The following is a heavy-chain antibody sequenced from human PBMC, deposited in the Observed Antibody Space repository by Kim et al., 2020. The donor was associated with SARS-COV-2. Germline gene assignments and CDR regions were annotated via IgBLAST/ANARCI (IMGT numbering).Heavy chain of an antibody. J-gene: IGHJ5*02. V-gene: IGHV3-21*01. CDR2: ISSSSSYI. Sequence: GGSLRLSCAASGFTFSSYSMNWVRQAPGKGLEWVSSISSSSSYIYYADSVKGRFTISRDNAKNSLYLQMNSLRAEDTAVYYCARGSEEYYVILTGSRFPRWVQGTLVAVSS. CDR1: GFTFSSYS. D-gene: IGHD3-9*01. CDR3: ARGSEEYYVILTGSRFPR.